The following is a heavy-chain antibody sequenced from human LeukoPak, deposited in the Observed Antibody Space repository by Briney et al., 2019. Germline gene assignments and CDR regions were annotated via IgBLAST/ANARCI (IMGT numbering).Heavy chain of an antibody. J-gene: IGHJ5*02. D-gene: IGHD3-10*01. Sequence: SETLSLTCTVSGGSISSYYWSWIRQPPGKGLEWIGYIYYGGSTNYNPSLKSRVTISVDTSKNQFSLKLSSVTAADTAVYYCARQPGVRGDDNWFDPWGQGTLVTVSS. V-gene: IGHV4-59*08. CDR3: ARQPGVRGDDNWFDP. CDR1: GGSISSYY. CDR2: IYYGGST.